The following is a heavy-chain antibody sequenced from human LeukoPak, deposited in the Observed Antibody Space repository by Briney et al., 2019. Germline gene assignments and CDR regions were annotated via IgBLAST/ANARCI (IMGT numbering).Heavy chain of an antibody. D-gene: IGHD3-3*01. CDR2: IKLDGSEK. V-gene: IGHV3-7*03. CDR1: GFTFGKYW. Sequence: GGSLRLSCVASGFTFGKYWTSWVRPAPGKGLEWVANIKLDGSEKNYVDSVKGRFTISRDNTKNSLYLQMNSLRVEDTAVFYCARDQYDTWSRRGNFDSWGQGTLVIVSS. CDR3: ARDQYDTWSRRGNFDS. J-gene: IGHJ4*02.